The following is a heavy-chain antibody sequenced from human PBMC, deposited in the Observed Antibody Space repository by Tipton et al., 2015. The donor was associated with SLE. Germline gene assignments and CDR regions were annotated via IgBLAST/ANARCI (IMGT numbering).Heavy chain of an antibody. CDR2: IRTKAYGATT. J-gene: IGHJ4*02. CDR3: ASTSPLGY. Sequence: SLRLSCEASGFSFDDYGMSWVRQAPGKGLEWVSFIRTKAYGATTEYAASVQGRFTISRDDSRSIAYLQMNSLRAEDTAVYYCASTSPLGYWGQGTLVTVSS. D-gene: IGHD2-2*01. CDR1: GFSFDDYG. V-gene: IGHV3-49*04.